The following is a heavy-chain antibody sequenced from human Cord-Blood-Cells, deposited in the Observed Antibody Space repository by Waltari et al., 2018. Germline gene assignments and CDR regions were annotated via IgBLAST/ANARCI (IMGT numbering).Heavy chain of an antibody. D-gene: IGHD4-17*01. CDR3: ARVPASTVVTDY. CDR2: INHSGST. CDR1: GGSFSGYY. Sequence: QVQLQQWGAGLLKPSETLSLTCAVYGGSFSGYYWSWIRQPPGKGLEWIGEINHSGSTNYNPSLKSRVTISVDTSKNQFSLKLSSVTAADTAAYYCARVPASTVVTDYWGQGTLVTVSS. J-gene: IGHJ4*02. V-gene: IGHV4-34*01.